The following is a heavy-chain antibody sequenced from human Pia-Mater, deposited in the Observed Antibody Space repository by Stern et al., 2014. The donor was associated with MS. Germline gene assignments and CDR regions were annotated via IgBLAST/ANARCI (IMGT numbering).Heavy chain of an antibody. CDR3: ARGRGSF. Sequence: QVQLQESGPGLVKPSETLSLTCTVSGGSLNNFYWSWVRQPPGKGLEWIGYVHYNGSTNYHPSLRGRVTISVDTSKNHFSLSLTSVTAADTALYFCARGRGSFWGKGTQVTVSS. J-gene: IGHJ4*02. CDR1: GGSLNNFY. V-gene: IGHV4-59*01. D-gene: IGHD6-25*01. CDR2: VHYNGST.